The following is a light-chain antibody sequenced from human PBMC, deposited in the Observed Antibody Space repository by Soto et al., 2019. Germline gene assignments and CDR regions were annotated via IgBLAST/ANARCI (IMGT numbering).Light chain of an antibody. CDR1: SSNIGSNF. CDR3: AAWDNSLRWV. CDR2: RTD. Sequence: QSVLSQPHSASGAPGQRVTISCSGSSSNIGSNFVYWYQQLPGTAPKLLIYRTDQRPSGVPDRFSGSKPGTSASLAISGLRSEDEADYYCAAWDNSLRWVFGGGTKLTVL. V-gene: IGLV1-47*01. J-gene: IGLJ3*02.